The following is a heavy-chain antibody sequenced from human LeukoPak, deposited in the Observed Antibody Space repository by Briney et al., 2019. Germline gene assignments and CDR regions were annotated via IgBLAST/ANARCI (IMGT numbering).Heavy chain of an antibody. Sequence: ASVKVSCKASGYTFTGYGISWVRQAPGQGLEWMGWISAYNGNTNYAQKLQGRVTMTTDTSTSTAYMELRSLRSDDTAVYYCARDRYDFWSGYTEDNWFDPWGQGTLVTVSS. CDR1: GYTFTGYG. CDR3: ARDRYDFWSGYTEDNWFDP. D-gene: IGHD3-3*01. V-gene: IGHV1-18*01. CDR2: ISAYNGNT. J-gene: IGHJ5*02.